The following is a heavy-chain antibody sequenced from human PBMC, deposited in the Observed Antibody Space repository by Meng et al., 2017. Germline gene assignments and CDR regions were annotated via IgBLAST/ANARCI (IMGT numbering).Heavy chain of an antibody. V-gene: IGHV1-18*01. J-gene: IGHJ4*02. Sequence: VQRGPCGVEVKRSGVSVQVSCNVPLYTITCISSSWVRQTPGQVCEWMGYISAYSGNTNYAQRLESRFTQTTDTPTCIAYRELRTLRSDDTALDYCARAGIAVAGPDYWGQGTLVTVSS. CDR1: LYTITCIS. D-gene: IGHD6-19*01. CDR2: ISAYSGNT. CDR3: ARAGIAVAGPDY.